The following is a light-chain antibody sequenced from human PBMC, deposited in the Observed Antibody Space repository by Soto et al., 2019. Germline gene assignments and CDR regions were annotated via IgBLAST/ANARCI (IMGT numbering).Light chain of an antibody. Sequence: QLVLTQPPSASGTPGQRVTISCSGSSSNIGSHTVNWYQQLPGTAPKLLMYRNDVRPSGVPDRFTGSKSGTSASLAISGLRSEDEADYYCAVWDNSLNGVAFGGGTKLTVL. CDR2: RND. CDR1: SSNIGSHT. V-gene: IGLV1-44*01. CDR3: AVWDNSLNGVA. J-gene: IGLJ2*01.